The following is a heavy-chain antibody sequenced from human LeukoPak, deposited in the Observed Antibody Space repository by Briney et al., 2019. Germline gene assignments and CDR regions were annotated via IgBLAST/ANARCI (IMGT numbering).Heavy chain of an antibody. CDR3: ARDQGENYDSSGYYPY. J-gene: IGHJ4*02. Sequence: GGSLRLSCAALGFTFRSYGMHWVRQAPGKGLEWVALIWYDGSHENYADSVKGRFTISRDNAKNSLYLQMNSLRAEDTAVYYCARDQGENYDSSGYYPYWGQGTLVTVSS. D-gene: IGHD3-22*01. CDR1: GFTFRSYG. V-gene: IGHV3-33*01. CDR2: IWYDGSHE.